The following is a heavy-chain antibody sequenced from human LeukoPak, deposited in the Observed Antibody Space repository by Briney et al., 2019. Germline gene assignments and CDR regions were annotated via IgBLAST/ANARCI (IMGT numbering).Heavy chain of an antibody. CDR1: GYTFTSYA. CDR3: ARVRSPRYFDY. V-gene: IGHV1-3*03. Sequence: ASVKVSCKSSGYTFTSYAMHWVRQAPGQRLEWMGWINAGNGNTQYSQEFQGRVTITRDTSASTVYMELSSLRSEDTAVYYCARVRSPRYFDYWGQGTLVTVSS. CDR2: INAGNGNT. J-gene: IGHJ4*02.